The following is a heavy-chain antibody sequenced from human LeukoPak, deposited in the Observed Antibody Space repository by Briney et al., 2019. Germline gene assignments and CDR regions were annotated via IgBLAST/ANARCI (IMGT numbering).Heavy chain of an antibody. V-gene: IGHV4-39*07. D-gene: IGHD6-13*01. CDR2: IYYSGST. Sequence: SETLSLTCTVSGVSMSSSSYYWGWLRQPPGKELEWIGSIYYSGSTYYNPCLMSRVTRSVDTSKNQFSLKLSSVTAADTAVYYCARGSGSSWVDYWGQGTLVTVSS. CDR3: ARGSGSSWVDY. J-gene: IGHJ4*02. CDR1: GVSMSSSSYY.